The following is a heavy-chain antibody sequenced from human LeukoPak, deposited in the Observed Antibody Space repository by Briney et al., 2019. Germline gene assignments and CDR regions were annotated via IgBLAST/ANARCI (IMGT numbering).Heavy chain of an antibody. J-gene: IGHJ5*02. Sequence: GASVKVSCKASGYTFTSYYMHWVRQAPGQGLEWMGIINPSGGSTSYAQKFQGRVTMTRDTSTSTVYMELSGLRSEDTAVYYCASEKGYYGSGEEFDPWGQGTLVTVSS. V-gene: IGHV1-46*01. CDR1: GYTFTSYY. CDR2: INPSGGST. D-gene: IGHD3-10*01. CDR3: ASEKGYYGSGEEFDP.